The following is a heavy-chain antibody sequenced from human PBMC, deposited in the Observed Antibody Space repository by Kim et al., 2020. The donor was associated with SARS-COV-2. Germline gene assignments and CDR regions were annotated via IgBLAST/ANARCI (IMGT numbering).Heavy chain of an antibody. CDR3: ARNRYCSSTSCDDAFDI. J-gene: IGHJ3*02. CDR2: IWYDGSNK. V-gene: IGHV3-33*01. D-gene: IGHD2-2*01. Sequence: GGSLRLSCAASGFTFSCYGMHWVRQAPGKGLEWVAFIWYDGSNKYYADSVKGRFTISRDNSKNTLYLQMNSLRAEDTAVYYCARNRYCSSTSCDDAFDIWGQGTMVTVSS. CDR1: GFTFSCYG.